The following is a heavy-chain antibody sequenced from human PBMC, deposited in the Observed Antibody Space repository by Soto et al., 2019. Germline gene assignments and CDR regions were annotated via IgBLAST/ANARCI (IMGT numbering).Heavy chain of an antibody. J-gene: IGHJ4*02. D-gene: IGHD2-2*01. CDR2: IYYSGST. CDR1: GGSISSSSYY. V-gene: IGHV4-39*01. Sequence: QLQLQESGPGLVKPSETLSLTCTVSGGSISSSSYYWGWIRQPPGKGLEWIGSIYYSGSTYYNPSLKSRLTKAVDTSKNQYSLKLSPVTAADTAVYYCARQPDSGTAFDYWGQGTLVTVSS. CDR3: ARQPDSGTAFDY.